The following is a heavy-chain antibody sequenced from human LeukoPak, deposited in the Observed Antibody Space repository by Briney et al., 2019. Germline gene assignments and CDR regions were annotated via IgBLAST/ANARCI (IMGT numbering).Heavy chain of an antibody. J-gene: IGHJ4*02. D-gene: IGHD3-22*01. Sequence: KASETLSLTCTVSGGSISSGGYYWSWIRQHPGKGLEWIGYIYYSGSTYYNPSLKSRVTISVDTSKNQFSLKLSSVTAADTAVYYCARVASSGYYCDYWGQGTLVTVSS. CDR2: IYYSGST. V-gene: IGHV4-31*03. CDR1: GGSISSGGYY. CDR3: ARVASSGYYCDY.